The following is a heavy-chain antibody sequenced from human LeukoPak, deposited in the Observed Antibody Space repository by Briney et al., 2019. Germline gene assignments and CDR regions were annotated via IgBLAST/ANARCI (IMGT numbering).Heavy chain of an antibody. CDR3: AKEGGSYRYFDY. CDR1: GFTFSSSA. Sequence: GGSLRLSCAASGFTFSSSAMTWVRQAPGKGREWVSGISGRGGSTYYADSVKGRFTISRDNSKNTLYLQMNSLRAEDTAVYYCAKEGGSYRYFDYWGQGTLVTVSS. J-gene: IGHJ4*02. D-gene: IGHD1-26*01. V-gene: IGHV3-23*01. CDR2: ISGRGGST.